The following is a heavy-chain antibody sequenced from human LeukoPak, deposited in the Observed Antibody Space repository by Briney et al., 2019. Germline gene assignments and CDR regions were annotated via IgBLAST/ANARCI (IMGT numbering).Heavy chain of an antibody. CDR3: AREGRFLEWLFTPSAFDY. J-gene: IGHJ4*02. V-gene: IGHV3-48*01. Sequence: GGSLRLSCAASGFTFSSYSMNWVRQAPGKGLEWVSYISSSSSTIYYADSVKGRFTISRDNAKNSLYLQMNSLRAADTAVYYCAREGRFLEWLFTPSAFDYWGQGTLVTVSS. CDR2: ISSSSSTI. D-gene: IGHD3-3*01. CDR1: GFTFSSYS.